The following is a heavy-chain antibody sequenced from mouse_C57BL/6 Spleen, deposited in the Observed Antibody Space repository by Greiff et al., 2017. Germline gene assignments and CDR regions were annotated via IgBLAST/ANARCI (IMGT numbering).Heavy chain of an antibody. CDR1: GYTFTDYE. J-gene: IGHJ4*01. D-gene: IGHD2-4*01. V-gene: IGHV1-15*01. CDR2: IDPETGGT. Sequence: VQLQESGAELVRPGASVTLSCKASGYTFTDYELHWVKQTPVHGLEWIGAIDPETGGTAFNQKFKGKAILTADKSSSTAYMELRSLTSEDSAVYYGTRRNDDYDDVLYYYAMDYWGQGTSVTVSS. CDR3: TRRNDDYDDVLYYYAMDY.